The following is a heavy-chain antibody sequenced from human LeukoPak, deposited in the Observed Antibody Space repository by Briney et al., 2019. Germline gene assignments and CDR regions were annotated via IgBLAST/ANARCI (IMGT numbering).Heavy chain of an antibody. J-gene: IGHJ4*02. D-gene: IGHD4-17*01. CDR1: GFTFSSYA. CDR3: AKLGPITVTLDY. Sequence: GGSLRLSCAASGFTFSSYAMHWVRQAPGKGLEWVAVISYDGSSKSYADSVKGRFTISRDNSKNTLYLQMNSLRAEDTAVYYCAKLGPITVTLDYWGQGTLVTVSS. CDR2: ISYDGSSK. V-gene: IGHV3-30-3*02.